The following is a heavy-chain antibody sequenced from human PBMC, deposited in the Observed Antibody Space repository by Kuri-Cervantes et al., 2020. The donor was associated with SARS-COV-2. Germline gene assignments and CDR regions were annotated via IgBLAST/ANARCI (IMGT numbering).Heavy chain of an antibody. J-gene: IGHJ4*02. CDR2: ISYSGST. D-gene: IGHD4-17*01. CDR3: ARHGTVYFDY. V-gene: IGHV4-39*01. CDR1: GGSITSRYYY. Sequence: GSRRLSCTVSGGSITSRYYYWGYIRQPPGKGLEWIGTISYSGSTDYNPSLKRRVTISVDTSKNQFSLKLSSVTAADTAVYYCARHGTVYFDYWGQGTLVTVSS.